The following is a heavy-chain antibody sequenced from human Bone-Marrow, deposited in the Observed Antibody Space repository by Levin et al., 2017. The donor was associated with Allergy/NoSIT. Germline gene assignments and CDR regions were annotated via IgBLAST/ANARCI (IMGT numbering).Heavy chain of an antibody. J-gene: IGHJ4*02. CDR1: GFTFNSYA. D-gene: IGHD2-21*01. CDR2: IGVTSDRT. Sequence: GGSLRLSCSGTGFTFNSYAMTWVRQAPGKGLEWVSTIGVTSDRTYYSDSVKGRFIISRDRSKNTLDLQMNRLGAEDTAIYYCAKGDDASIWYSSIDHWGQGTLVAVSS. V-gene: IGHV3-23*01. CDR3: AKGDDASIWYSSIDH.